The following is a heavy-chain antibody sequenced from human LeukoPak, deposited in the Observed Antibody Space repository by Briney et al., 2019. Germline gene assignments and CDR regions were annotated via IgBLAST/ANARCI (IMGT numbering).Heavy chain of an antibody. D-gene: IGHD5-24*01. CDR2: FDPEDGET. Sequence: ASVKVSCKVSGYTLTELSMHWVRQAPGKGLEWMGGFDPEDGETTYAQKFQGRVTMTEDTSTDTAYMELSSLRSEDTAVYYCAADLEMATIYIDYWGQGTLVTVSS. CDR3: AADLEMATIYIDY. CDR1: GYTLTELS. V-gene: IGHV1-24*01. J-gene: IGHJ4*02.